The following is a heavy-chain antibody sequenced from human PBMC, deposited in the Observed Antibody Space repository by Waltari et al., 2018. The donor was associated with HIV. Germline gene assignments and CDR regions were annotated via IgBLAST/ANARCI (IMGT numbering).Heavy chain of an antibody. J-gene: IGHJ4*02. Sequence: EVQLVESGGGLVKPGGSLRLSCAASGFTFSNAWMSWVREAQGKGLEWVGRIKSKTDGGTTDYAAPVKGRFTISRDDSKNTLYLQMNSLKTEDTAVYYCTTAYYYDSSGYYSVFDYWGQGTLVTVSS. CDR2: IKSKTDGGTT. CDR1: GFTFSNAW. D-gene: IGHD3-22*01. CDR3: TTAYYYDSSGYYSVFDY. V-gene: IGHV3-15*01.